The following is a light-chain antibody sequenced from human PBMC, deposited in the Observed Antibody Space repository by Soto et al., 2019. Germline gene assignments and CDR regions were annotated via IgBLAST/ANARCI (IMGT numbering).Light chain of an antibody. J-gene: IGKJ4*01. V-gene: IGKV1-33*01. CDR3: QHYDNLPLT. CDR2: DAS. CDR1: QDVTNF. Sequence: IQMTQSPSSLSASVGDRVTITCQASQDVTNFLNWYQQKPGKAPKLLIYDASHLQTGVPSRFSGSGSGTDFTFTISSLQPEDSAAYFCQHYDNLPLTFGGGTKVDIK.